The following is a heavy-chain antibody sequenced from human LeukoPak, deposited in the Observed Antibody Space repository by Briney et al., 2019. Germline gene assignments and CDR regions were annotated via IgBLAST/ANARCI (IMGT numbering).Heavy chain of an antibody. J-gene: IGHJ4*02. CDR3: TTAFSSYWWPG. Sequence: GGSLRLSCAASGFTFTKAWKSRARQAPGKGLEWVGRITSKSDGARTDYAAPVKGRFTISRDDSKNTLFLQMDSLRTDDTAVYYCTTAFSSYWWPGWGQGTLVIVSS. CDR1: GFTFTKAW. V-gene: IGHV3-15*01. D-gene: IGHD2-8*02. CDR2: ITSKSDGART.